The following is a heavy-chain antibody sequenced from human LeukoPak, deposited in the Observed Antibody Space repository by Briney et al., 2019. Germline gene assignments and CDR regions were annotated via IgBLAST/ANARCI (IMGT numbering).Heavy chain of an antibody. V-gene: IGHV3-23*01. D-gene: IGHD6-19*01. J-gene: IGHJ4*02. Sequence: GGSLRLSCAAFGFTFGNYFMNWVRQAPGKGLEWVSAISNSGDNTFYIDSVKGRFTISRDNSKNTLYLQMNSLRAEDTAVYYCAKDQWLDWGQGTLVTVSS. CDR2: ISNSGDNT. CDR3: AKDQWLD. CDR1: GFTFGNYF.